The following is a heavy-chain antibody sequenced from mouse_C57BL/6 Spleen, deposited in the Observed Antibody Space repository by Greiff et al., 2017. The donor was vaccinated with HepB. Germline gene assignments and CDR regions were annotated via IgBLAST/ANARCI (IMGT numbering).Heavy chain of an antibody. CDR2: IYPRGGST. CDR3: AREDYYGFDY. J-gene: IGHJ2*01. Sequence: VQGVESGPELVKPGASVKLSCKASGYTFTSYDINWVKQRPGQGLEWIGWIYPRGGSTKYNEKFKGKATLTVDTSSSTAYMELHSLTSEDSAVYFCAREDYYGFDYWGQGTTLTVSS. CDR1: GYTFTSYD. D-gene: IGHD1-1*01. V-gene: IGHV1-85*01.